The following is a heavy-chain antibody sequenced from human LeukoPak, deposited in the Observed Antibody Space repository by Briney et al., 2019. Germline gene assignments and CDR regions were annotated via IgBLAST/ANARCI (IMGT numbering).Heavy chain of an antibody. CDR2: ISSSSSYI. Sequence: GGSLRLSCAASGFTFSSYSMNWVRQAPGKGLEWVSSISSSSSYIYYADSVKGRFTISRDNAKNSLYLQMNSLRAEDTAVYYCARGPYYYDSSGYYFVYRGQGTLVTVSS. V-gene: IGHV3-21*01. CDR3: ARGPYYYDSSGYYFVY. D-gene: IGHD3-22*01. J-gene: IGHJ4*02. CDR1: GFTFSSYS.